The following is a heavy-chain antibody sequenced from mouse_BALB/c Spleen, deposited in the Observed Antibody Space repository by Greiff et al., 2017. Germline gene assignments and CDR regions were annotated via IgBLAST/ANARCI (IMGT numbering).Heavy chain of an antibody. CDR2: IWAGGST. J-gene: IGHJ4*01. CDR3: ARAGDDYYAMDY. V-gene: IGHV2-9*02. CDR1: GFSLTSYG. Sequence: VHLVESGPGLVAPSQSLSITCTVSGFSLTSYGVHWVRQPPGKGLEWLGVIWAGGSTNYNSALMSRLSISKDNSKSQVFLKMNSLQTDDTAMYYCARAGDDYYAMDYWGQGTSVTVSS.